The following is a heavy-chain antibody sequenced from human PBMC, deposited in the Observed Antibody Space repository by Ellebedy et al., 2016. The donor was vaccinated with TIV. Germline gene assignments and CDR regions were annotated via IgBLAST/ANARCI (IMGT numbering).Heavy chain of an antibody. CDR3: AADRYCSGGNCYWVDY. CDR1: GLTLNIYV. CDR2: ISGSGGRT. J-gene: IGHJ4*02. Sequence: GESLKISCAASGLTLNIYVMNWVRQAPGKGLEWVSTISGSGGRTHYADSVKGRFTISRDNSKNTLYLQVNSLRAEDTAVYYCAADRYCSGGNCYWVDYWGQGTLVTVSS. D-gene: IGHD2-15*01. V-gene: IGHV3-23*01.